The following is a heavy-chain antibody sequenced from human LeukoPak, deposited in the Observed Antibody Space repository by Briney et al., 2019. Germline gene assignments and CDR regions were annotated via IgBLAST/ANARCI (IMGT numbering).Heavy chain of an antibody. CDR3: ARETVGTTLFDY. CDR2: IGTADDT. CDR1: GFIFSDYD. J-gene: IGHJ4*02. D-gene: IGHD1-26*01. V-gene: IGHV3-13*01. Sequence: GGSLRLSCAASGFIFSDYDMHWVRQPIGKGLEWVSAIGTADDTYYPGSVKGRFTISRDNAKNSLYLQMSSLRVDDSAVYCCARETVGTTLFDYWGQGTLVTVSS.